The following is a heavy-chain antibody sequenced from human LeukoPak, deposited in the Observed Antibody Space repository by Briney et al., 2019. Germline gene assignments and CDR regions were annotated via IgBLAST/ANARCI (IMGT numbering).Heavy chain of an antibody. Sequence: SETLSLTCTVSGGSISSYYWSWIRQPPGKGLEWLGYSYYSGSTNYNPSLKSRVTISVDTSKNQFSLKLSSVTAADTAVYYCARALPPGSPSLVNWFDPWGQGTLVTVSS. D-gene: IGHD3-10*01. CDR3: ARALPPGSPSLVNWFDP. CDR1: GGSISSYY. CDR2: SYYSGST. J-gene: IGHJ5*02. V-gene: IGHV4-59*01.